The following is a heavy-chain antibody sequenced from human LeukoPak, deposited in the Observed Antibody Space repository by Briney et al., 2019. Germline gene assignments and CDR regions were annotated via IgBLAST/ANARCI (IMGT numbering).Heavy chain of an antibody. CDR2: IRGSGGST. Sequence: GGSLRLSCAASGFTFSSYGMTWVRQAPGKGLEWVSDIRGSGGSTYYADSVKGRFTISRDNSKNTLYLQMNSLRAEDTALYYCATGRDGYNLDYWGQGTLVTVSS. D-gene: IGHD5-24*01. V-gene: IGHV3-23*01. J-gene: IGHJ4*02. CDR3: ATGRDGYNLDY. CDR1: GFTFSSYG.